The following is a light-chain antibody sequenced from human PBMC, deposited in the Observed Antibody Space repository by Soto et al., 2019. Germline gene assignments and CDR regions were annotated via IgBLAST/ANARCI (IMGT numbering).Light chain of an antibody. CDR3: QSYDCGPGITYL. V-gene: IGLV1-40*01. CDR2: GNT. CDR1: SSNIGAGFA. Sequence: QSVLTQPPSVSGAPGQRVTISCIGTSSNIGAGFAVRWYQQLPGAAPKLLIFGNTNRPSGVPGRFSGSKSGTSASLAISGLHSGDEDDDDGQSYDCGPGITYLFGTGTKLTVL. J-gene: IGLJ1*01.